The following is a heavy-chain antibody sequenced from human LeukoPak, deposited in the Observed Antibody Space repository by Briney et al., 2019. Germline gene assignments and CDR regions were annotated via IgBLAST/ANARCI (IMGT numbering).Heavy chain of an antibody. CDR1: GGSISSSSYY. D-gene: IGHD4-11*01. CDR2: IYYSGST. V-gene: IGHV4-39*07. J-gene: IGHJ4*02. Sequence: PSETLSLTCTVSGGSISSSSYYWGWIRQPPGKGLEWIGSIYYSGSTYYNPSLKSRVTISVDTSKNQFSLKLSSVTAADTAVYYCARVAPRYSNYVGHWGQGTLVTVSS. CDR3: ARVAPRYSNYVGH.